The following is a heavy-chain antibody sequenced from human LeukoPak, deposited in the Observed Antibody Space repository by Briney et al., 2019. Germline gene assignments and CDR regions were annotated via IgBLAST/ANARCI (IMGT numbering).Heavy chain of an antibody. CDR2: INWNGGST. Sequence: PGGSLRLSCAASGFTVSSNYMSWVRQAPGKGLEWVSGINWNGGSTGYADSVKGRFTISRDNAKNSLYLQMNSLRAEDTALYYCARGYSSGWEPMDVWGKGTTVTVSS. J-gene: IGHJ6*03. V-gene: IGHV3-20*04. CDR3: ARGYSSGWEPMDV. D-gene: IGHD6-19*01. CDR1: GFTVSSNY.